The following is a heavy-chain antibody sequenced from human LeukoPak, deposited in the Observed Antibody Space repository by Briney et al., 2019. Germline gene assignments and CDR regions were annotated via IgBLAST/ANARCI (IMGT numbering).Heavy chain of an antibody. J-gene: IGHJ5*02. CDR1: GGSISSYY. D-gene: IGHD1-1*01. CDR2: IYYSGST. Sequence: PSETLSLTCTVSGGSISSYYWSWIRQPPGKGLEWIGYIYYSGSTNYNPSLKSRVTISVDTSKNQFSLKLSSVTAADTAVYYCAREALEGEDPQMGNWFDPWGQGTLVTVSS. CDR3: AREALEGEDPQMGNWFDP. V-gene: IGHV4-59*01.